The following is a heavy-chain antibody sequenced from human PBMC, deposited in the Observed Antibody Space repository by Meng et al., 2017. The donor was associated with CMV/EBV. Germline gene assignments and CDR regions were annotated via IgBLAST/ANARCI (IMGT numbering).Heavy chain of an antibody. D-gene: IGHD3-3*01. CDR3: ARGRYGSIDFWSGFVYYYYYGMDV. V-gene: IGHV1-8*03. CDR1: GYTFTSYD. CDR2: MNPNSGNT. Sequence: ASVKVSCKASGYTFTSYDINWVRQATGQGLEWMGWMNPNSGNTGYAQKFQGRVTITRNTSISTAYMELSSLRSEDTAVYYCARGRYGSIDFWSGFVYYYYYGMDVWGQGTTVTVSS. J-gene: IGHJ6*02.